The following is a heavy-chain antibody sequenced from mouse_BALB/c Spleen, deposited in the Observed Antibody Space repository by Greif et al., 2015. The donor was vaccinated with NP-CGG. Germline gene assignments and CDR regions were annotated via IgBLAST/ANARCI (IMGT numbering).Heavy chain of an antibody. D-gene: IGHD1-1*01. CDR1: GFNLKDTY. CDR2: IDPANGNT. V-gene: IGHV14-3*02. Sequence: EVKLMESGAELVKPGASVKLSCTASGFNLKDTYMHWVKQRPEQGLAWIGRIDPANGNTKYDPKFQGNATITADTASNTAYLQLSSLTSEDTAVYYSAPYIYGSSVFTDWCQGTLVTVSA. CDR3: APYIYGSSVFTD. J-gene: IGHJ3*01.